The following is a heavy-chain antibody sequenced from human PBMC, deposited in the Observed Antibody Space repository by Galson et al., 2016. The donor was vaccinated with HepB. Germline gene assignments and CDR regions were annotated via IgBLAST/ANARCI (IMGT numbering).Heavy chain of an antibody. V-gene: IGHV2-5*02. CDR2: IYWDDDK. Sequence: PALVKPTQTLTLTCTFSGFSLSTIGVGVGWIRQPPGKALEWLALIYWDDDKRYSPSLKSRLTITKDTSKNEVVLTMTNMAPVDTATYYCAHRYRRLGATLFDSWGQGTLVTVSS. CDR1: GFSLSTIGVG. J-gene: IGHJ4*02. CDR3: AHRYRRLGATLFDS. D-gene: IGHD1-26*01.